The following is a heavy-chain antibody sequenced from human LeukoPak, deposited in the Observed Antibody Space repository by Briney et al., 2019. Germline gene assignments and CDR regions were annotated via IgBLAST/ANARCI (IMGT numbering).Heavy chain of an antibody. CDR3: ARVKVAVAGIGWFDP. D-gene: IGHD6-13*01. V-gene: IGHV3-23*01. CDR2: VSGSGGST. J-gene: IGHJ5*02. Sequence: PGGSLRLSCAASGFTFSFYAMSWVRQAPGKGLEWVSAVSGSGGSTYYADSVKGRFTISRDNSKNTLYLQMNSLRAEDTAVYYCARVKVAVAGIGWFDPGGQGSLVTVSS. CDR1: GFTFSFYA.